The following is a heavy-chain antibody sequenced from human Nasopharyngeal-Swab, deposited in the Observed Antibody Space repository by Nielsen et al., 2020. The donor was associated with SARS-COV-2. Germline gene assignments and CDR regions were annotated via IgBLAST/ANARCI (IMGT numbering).Heavy chain of an antibody. CDR1: GFTFSTYV. V-gene: IGHV3-7*01. D-gene: IGHD2-15*01. CDR3: AGESGPNGFDI. Sequence: GGSLRLSCAASGFTFSTYVMHWVRQAPGKGLEWVANINGDGSARFYVDSVRGRFTVSRDNAKNSLYLQMNNLRVEDTALYYCAGESGPNGFDIWGQGAMITVSS. CDR2: INGDGSAR. J-gene: IGHJ3*02.